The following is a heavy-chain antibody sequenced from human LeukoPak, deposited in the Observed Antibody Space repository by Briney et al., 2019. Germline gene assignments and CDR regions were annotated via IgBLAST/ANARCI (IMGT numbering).Heavy chain of an antibody. CDR3: ATHKYPLLRQNPLYFDY. J-gene: IGHJ4*02. CDR1: GFTFSSYA. CDR2: ISGSGGST. D-gene: IGHD2-2*01. V-gene: IGHV3-23*01. Sequence: GGSLRLSCAASGFTFSSYAMSWVRQAPGKGLEWVSGISGSGGSTYYADFVKGRFTISRDNSKNTLYLQVNSLRAEDTAAYYCATHKYPLLRQNPLYFDYWGQGTLVTVSS.